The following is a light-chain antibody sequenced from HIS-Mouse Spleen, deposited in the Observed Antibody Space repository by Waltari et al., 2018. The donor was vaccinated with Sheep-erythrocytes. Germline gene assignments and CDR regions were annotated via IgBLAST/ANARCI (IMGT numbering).Light chain of an antibody. CDR2: QDT. CDR3: QAWDSSIVV. CDR1: KLGDKY. Sequence: SVSPGQTASIPCSGDKLGDKYACWYQQKPGQSPVLVIYQDTKRPSGIPERFSGSNSGNTATLTISGTQAMDEADYYCQAWDSSIVVFGGGTKLTVL. J-gene: IGLJ2*01. V-gene: IGLV3-1*01.